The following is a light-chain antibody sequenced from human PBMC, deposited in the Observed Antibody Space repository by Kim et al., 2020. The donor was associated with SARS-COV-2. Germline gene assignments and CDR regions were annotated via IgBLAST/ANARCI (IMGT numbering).Light chain of an antibody. Sequence: QGVTISCTGSSSNIGAGYDVHWYQQLPGTAPKLLIYGNSNRPSGVPDRFSGSKSGTSASLAITGLQAEDEADYYCQSYDSSLSGYVFGTGTKSPS. V-gene: IGLV1-40*01. J-gene: IGLJ1*01. CDR1: SSNIGAGYD. CDR2: GNS. CDR3: QSYDSSLSGYV.